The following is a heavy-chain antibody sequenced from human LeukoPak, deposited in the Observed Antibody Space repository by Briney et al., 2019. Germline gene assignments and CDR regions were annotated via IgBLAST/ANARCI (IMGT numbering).Heavy chain of an antibody. J-gene: IGHJ3*02. D-gene: IGHD6-13*01. V-gene: IGHV4-30-4*08. CDR3: ARARRFAAAGTTAFDI. CDR1: GGSVSSGDYY. CDR2: IYYSGNT. Sequence: SQTLSLTCTVSGGSVSSGDYYWNWIRQPPWKGLEWVGYIYYSGNTYYNPSLKSRLTISVDTSKNQFSLQLTSVTAADTAVYYCARARRFAAAGTTAFDIWGQGTMVTVSS.